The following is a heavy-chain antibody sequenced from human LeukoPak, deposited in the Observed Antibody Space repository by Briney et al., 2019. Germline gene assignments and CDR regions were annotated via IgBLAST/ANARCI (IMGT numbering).Heavy chain of an antibody. CDR2: IIPILGIA. CDR1: RGTFSSYA. CDR3: ARDAFFGLVPRVDYYYGMDV. Sequence: SVKVSCKASRGTFSSYAISWVRQAPGQGLEWMGRIIPILGIANYAQKFQGRVTITADKSTSTAYMELSSLRSEDTAVYYCARDAFFGLVPRVDYYYGMDVWGQGTTVTVSS. D-gene: IGHD6-19*01. V-gene: IGHV1-69*04. J-gene: IGHJ6*02.